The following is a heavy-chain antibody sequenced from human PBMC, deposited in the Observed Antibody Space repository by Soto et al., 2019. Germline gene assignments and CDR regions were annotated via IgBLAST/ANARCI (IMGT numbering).Heavy chain of an antibody. CDR3: AKPLYYDILTGYFDL. CDR2: ISWNSGSI. J-gene: IGHJ2*01. CDR1: GFTFDDYA. V-gene: IGHV3-9*01. D-gene: IGHD3-9*01. Sequence: GGSLRLSCAASGFTFDDYAMHWVRQAPGKGLEWVSGISWNSGSIGYADSVKGRFTISRDNAKNSLYLQMNSLRAEDTALYYCAKPLYYDILTGYFDLWGRGTLVTVSS.